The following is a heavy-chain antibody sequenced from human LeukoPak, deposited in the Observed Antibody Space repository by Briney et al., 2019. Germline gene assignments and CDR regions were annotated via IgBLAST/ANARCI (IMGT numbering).Heavy chain of an antibody. V-gene: IGHV3-23*01. CDR2: ISGSGGRGGNT. D-gene: IGHD3-3*02. J-gene: IGHJ4*02. Sequence: GGSLRLSCAASGFTFSSYAMSWVRQAPGKGLEWVSGISGSGGRGGNTYYADSMKGRFTISRDNSKNTLYLQMNSPRADDTAVYYCAKAGSIRFDYWGQGTLVTVSS. CDR3: AKAGSIRFDY. CDR1: GFTFSSYA.